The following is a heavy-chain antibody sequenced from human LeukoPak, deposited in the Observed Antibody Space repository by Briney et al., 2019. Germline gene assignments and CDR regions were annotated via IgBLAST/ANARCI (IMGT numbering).Heavy chain of an antibody. CDR3: GRERAEGAILDY. V-gene: IGHV4-59*01. CDR1: GGSFSGYY. J-gene: IGHJ4*02. CDR2: IYYSGST. Sequence: PSETLSLTCAVYGGSFSGYYWSWIRQPPGKGLEWIGYIYYSGSTNYNPSLKRRVTMSVDTYKNQFSLKLSSVTAADTAVYYCGRERAEGAILDYWGQGTLVTVSS. D-gene: IGHD1-26*01.